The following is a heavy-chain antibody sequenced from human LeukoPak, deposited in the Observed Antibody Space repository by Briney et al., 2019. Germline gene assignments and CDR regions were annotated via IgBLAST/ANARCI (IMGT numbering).Heavy chain of an antibody. CDR2: IDEGGTNA. CDR3: IRDEALWRLDY. CDR1: GFTFSNHW. J-gene: IGHJ4*02. V-gene: IGHV3-74*03. D-gene: IGHD2-21*01. Sequence: GGSLRLSCAASGFTFSNHWMHWVRHVPGKGLVWVSRIDEGGTNAMYADSVKGRFSISKDNAKNTVNLQMNSLRAEDTGVYYCIRDEALWRLDYWGQGTLVTVSS.